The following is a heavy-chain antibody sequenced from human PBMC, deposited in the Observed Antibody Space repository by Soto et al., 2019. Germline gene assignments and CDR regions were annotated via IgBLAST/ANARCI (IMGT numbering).Heavy chain of an antibody. CDR3: ARSIVVVTALDY. CDR1: GYTFTSYA. CDR2: INAGNGNT. J-gene: IGHJ4*02. V-gene: IGHV1-3*01. Sequence: EASVKVSCKASGYTFTSYAMHWVRQAPGQRLEWMGWINAGNGNTKYSQKFQGRVNITRDTSASTAYMELSSLRSEDTAVYYCARSIVVVTALDYWGQGTLVTVSS. D-gene: IGHD2-21*02.